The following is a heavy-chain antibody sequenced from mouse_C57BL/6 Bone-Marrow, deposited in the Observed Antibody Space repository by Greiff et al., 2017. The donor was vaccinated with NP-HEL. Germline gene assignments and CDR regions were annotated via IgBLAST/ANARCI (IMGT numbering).Heavy chain of an antibody. CDR1: GYTFTSYW. V-gene: IGHV1-64*01. J-gene: IGHJ4*01. CDR3: ARSAYYSNYEGYAMDY. D-gene: IGHD2-5*01. CDR2: IHPNSGST. Sequence: VQLQQPGAELVKPGASVKLSCKASGYTFTSYWMHWVKQRPGQGLEWIGMIHPNSGSTNYNEKFKSKATLTVDKSSSTAYMQLSSLTSEDSAVYYCARSAYYSNYEGYAMDYWGQGTSVTVSS.